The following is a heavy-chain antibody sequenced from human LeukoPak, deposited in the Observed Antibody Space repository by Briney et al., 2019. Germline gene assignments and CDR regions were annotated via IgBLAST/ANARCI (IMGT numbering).Heavy chain of an antibody. J-gene: IGHJ4*02. CDR2: ISGSGGST. V-gene: IGHV3-23*01. CDR3: AKRKRLWFGESHFDY. D-gene: IGHD3-10*01. Sequence: SGGSLRLSCAASGFTFSSYAMSWVRQAPGKGLEWVSAISGSGGSTYYADSVEGRFIISRDNSKNTLYLQMNSLRAEDTAVYYCAKRKRLWFGESHFDYWGQGTLVTVSS. CDR1: GFTFSSYA.